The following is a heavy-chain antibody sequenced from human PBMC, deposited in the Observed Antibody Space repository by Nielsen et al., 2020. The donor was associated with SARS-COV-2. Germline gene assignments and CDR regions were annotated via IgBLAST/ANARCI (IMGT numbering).Heavy chain of an antibody. J-gene: IGHJ6*03. D-gene: IGHD2-2*01. V-gene: IGHV3-33*08. CDR2: IWYDGSNK. Sequence: GESPKISCAASGFTFSSLWMSWVRQAPGKGLEWVAVIWYDGSNKYYADSVKGRFTISRDNSKNTPYLQLSNLRAKDTAVYSCAAHTSTTSWNYYYYYYIDVWGNGTAVTVSS. CDR1: GFTFSSLW. CDR3: AAHTSTTSWNYYYYYYIDV.